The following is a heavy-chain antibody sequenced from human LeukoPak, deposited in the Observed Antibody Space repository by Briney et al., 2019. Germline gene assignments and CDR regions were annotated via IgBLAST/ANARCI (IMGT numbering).Heavy chain of an antibody. V-gene: IGHV3-23*01. D-gene: IGHD3-10*01. Sequence: GGTLRLSCAASGFTFSSYAMSWVRQAPGKGLEWVSTINNNGGSTYYADSVKGRFTISRDNSKNTLYLQMNSLRAEDTAVYYSAIKAKGDYWGQGTLVTVSS. CDR3: AIKAKGDY. CDR1: GFTFSSYA. CDR2: INNNGGST. J-gene: IGHJ4*02.